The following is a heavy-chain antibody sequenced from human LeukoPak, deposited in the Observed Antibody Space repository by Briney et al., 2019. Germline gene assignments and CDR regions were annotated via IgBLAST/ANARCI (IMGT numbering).Heavy chain of an antibody. CDR1: GYTFTGYY. Sequence: ASVKVSCKASGYTFTGYYMHWVRQAPGQGLEWMGWINPNSGGTNYAQKFQGRVTMTRDTSISTAHMELSSLRSEDTAVYYCARDTNNLIRGVFADWGQGTLVTVSS. J-gene: IGHJ4*02. CDR2: INPNSGGT. CDR3: ARDTNNLIRGVFAD. D-gene: IGHD3-10*01. V-gene: IGHV1-2*02.